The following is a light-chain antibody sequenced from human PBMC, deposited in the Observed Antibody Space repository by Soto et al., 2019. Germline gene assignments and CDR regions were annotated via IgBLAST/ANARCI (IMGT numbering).Light chain of an antibody. CDR3: QQYGSSPPLT. J-gene: IGKJ4*01. CDR1: QSVSSNY. V-gene: IGKV3-20*01. CDR2: GAS. Sequence: EIVLTQSPGTLSLSPGERATLSCRASQSVSSNYLAWYQQKPGQAPRLLIYGASSRATGIPGRFSGSGSGTDFTLTISRLEPEDFAVYYCQQYGSSPPLTFGGGTKVEIK.